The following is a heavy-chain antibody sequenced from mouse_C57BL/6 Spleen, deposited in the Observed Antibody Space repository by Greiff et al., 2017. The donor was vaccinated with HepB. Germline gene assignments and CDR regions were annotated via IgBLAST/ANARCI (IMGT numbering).Heavy chain of an antibody. D-gene: IGHD2-4*01. J-gene: IGHJ1*03. V-gene: IGHV2-2*01. CDR1: GFSLTSYG. CDR3: ARGGDYDGDWYFDV. Sequence: VQRVESGPGLVQPSQSLSITCTVSGFSLTSYGVHWVRQSPGKGLEWLGVIWSGGSTDYNAAFISRLSISKDNSKSQVFFKMNSLQADDTAIYYCARGGDYDGDWYFDVWGTGTTVTVSS. CDR2: IWSGGST.